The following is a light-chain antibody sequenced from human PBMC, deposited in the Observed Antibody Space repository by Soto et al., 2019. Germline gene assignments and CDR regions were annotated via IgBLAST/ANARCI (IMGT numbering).Light chain of an antibody. CDR3: KETLQTLRT. CDR1: QSLLHSNGYNY. V-gene: IGKV2-28*01. Sequence: DIVMTQSPLSLPVTPGEPASISCRSSQSLLHSNGYNYLDWYLQKPGQSPQLLIYLASNRASGGPDRFRGRGLSKDFKLKNRRVEAEDCGVYFCKETLQTLRTFGPGAHLEIK. J-gene: IGKJ2*01. CDR2: LAS.